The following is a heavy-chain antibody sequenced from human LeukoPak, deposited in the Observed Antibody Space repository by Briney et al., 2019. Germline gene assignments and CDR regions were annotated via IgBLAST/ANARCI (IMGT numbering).Heavy chain of an antibody. D-gene: IGHD6-19*01. CDR2: INPNSGGT. V-gene: IGHV1-2*02. CDR3: AKVMGSGQWLVEREDFDI. Sequence: ASVKVSCKASGYTFTGYYIHWVRQATGQGLDWMGWINPNSGGTNYAQKFQGRVTMTRDTSISTAYMELSRLRSDDTAVYYCAKVMGSGQWLVEREDFDIWGQGTMVTVSS. CDR1: GYTFTGYY. J-gene: IGHJ3*02.